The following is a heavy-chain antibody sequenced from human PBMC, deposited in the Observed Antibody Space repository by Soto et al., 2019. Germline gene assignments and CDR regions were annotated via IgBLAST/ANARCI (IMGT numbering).Heavy chain of an antibody. CDR1: GYIFVNYV. V-gene: IGHV1-18*01. CDR2: ISPYTGNT. Sequence: QVQLVQSVDEVKKPGASVQVSCKASGYIFVNYVIAWVRQAPGQGLEWMGWISPYTGNTHSATKVQGRLTMTTDTSTSTDYMDLGSLTSDDTAVYYCVMVDNYVTPTPQDVWGQGTTVTVSS. CDR3: VMVDNYVTPTPQDV. D-gene: IGHD3-16*01. J-gene: IGHJ6*02.